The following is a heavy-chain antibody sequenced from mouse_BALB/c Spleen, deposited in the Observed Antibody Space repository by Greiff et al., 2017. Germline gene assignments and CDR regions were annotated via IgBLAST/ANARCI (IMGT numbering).Heavy chain of an antibody. J-gene: IGHJ3*01. V-gene: IGHV3-6*02. CDR1: GYSITSGYY. D-gene: IGHD2-12*01. CDR2: ISYDGSN. Sequence: EVQLQESGPGLVKPSQSLTLTCSATGYSITSGYYWCWIRQFPGNKLEWMGYISYDGSNNYNPSFKNRISITRDTSKNQFFLKLNSVTTEDTATYYCASGVTTGGGAAYWGQGTLVTVSA. CDR3: ASGVTTGGGAAY.